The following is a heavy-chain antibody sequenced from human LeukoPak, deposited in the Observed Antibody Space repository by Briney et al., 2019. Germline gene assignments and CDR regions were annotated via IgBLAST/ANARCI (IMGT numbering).Heavy chain of an antibody. J-gene: IGHJ4*01. D-gene: IGHD4-11*01. V-gene: IGHV3-33*08. Sequence: GGSLRLSCAASGFTLSSYPMSWVRQAPGKGLEWVAVIWSDATNRFYADSVKGRCTISRDNSQNTVFLQMTSLRVKDTAIYYCARDAQRGFDYSNSLKNWGHGTLVTVSS. CDR3: ARDAQRGFDYSNSLKN. CDR2: IWSDATNR. CDR1: GFTLSSYP.